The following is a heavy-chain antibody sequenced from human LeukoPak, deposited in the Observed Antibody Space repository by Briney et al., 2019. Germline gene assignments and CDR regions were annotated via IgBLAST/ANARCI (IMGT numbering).Heavy chain of an antibody. CDR2: ISSSSSYI. J-gene: IGHJ4*02. V-gene: IGHV3-21*01. CDR3: ARPRHSSGLSYY. D-gene: IGHD3-22*01. CDR1: GFSLSSYS. Sequence: GGSLRLSCADPGFSLSSYSINSGRQAPGKGLEWVSSISSSSSYIYYADSVKGRFTISRDNAKNSLYMQMSSLRAEDTAVYYSARPRHSSGLSYYWGQGNLVTVSS.